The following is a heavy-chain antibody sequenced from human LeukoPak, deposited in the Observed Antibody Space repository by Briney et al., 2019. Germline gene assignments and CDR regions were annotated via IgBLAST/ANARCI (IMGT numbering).Heavy chain of an antibody. CDR3: ARDRGGWGVFDM. CDR2: IRNKANTYTT. Sequence: PGGSLRLSCAASGFTFSDHYMDWVRQAPGKGLEWVGRIRNKANTYTTEYAASVKGRFTLSRDDSKNSLFLQMTRLKTEDTALYYCARDRGGWGVFDMWGQGTMVTVSS. V-gene: IGHV3-72*01. CDR1: GFTFSDHY. D-gene: IGHD2-8*01. J-gene: IGHJ3*02.